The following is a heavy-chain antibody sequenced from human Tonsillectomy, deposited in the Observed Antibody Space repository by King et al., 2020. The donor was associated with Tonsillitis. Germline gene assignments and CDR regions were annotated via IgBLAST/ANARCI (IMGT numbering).Heavy chain of an antibody. J-gene: IGHJ4*02. CDR2: IIPIFGTA. CDR3: AREGQPRDSYGPHPFDY. Sequence: QLVQSGAEVKKPGSSVKVSCKASGGTFSSYAISWVRQAPGQGLEWMGGIIPIFGTANYAQKFQGRVTITADESTSTAYMELSSLRSEDTAVYYWAREGQPRDSYGPHPFDYWGQGTLVTVSS. D-gene: IGHD5-18*01. CDR1: GGTFSSYA. V-gene: IGHV1-69*01.